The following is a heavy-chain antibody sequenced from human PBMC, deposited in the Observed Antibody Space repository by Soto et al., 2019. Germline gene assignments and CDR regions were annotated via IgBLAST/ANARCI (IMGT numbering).Heavy chain of an antibody. CDR3: ATRGEFIYYGMDV. D-gene: IGHD3-16*01. CDR2: IYYSGST. Sequence: SETLSLTCTVSGGSISSSRYYWAWIRQHPGKGLEWIGSIYYSGSTYYNPSLKSRVTISVDTSKNQFSLKLSSVTAADTAVYYCATRGEFIYYGMDVWGQGTTVTVSS. CDR1: GGSISSSRYY. J-gene: IGHJ6*02. V-gene: IGHV4-39*01.